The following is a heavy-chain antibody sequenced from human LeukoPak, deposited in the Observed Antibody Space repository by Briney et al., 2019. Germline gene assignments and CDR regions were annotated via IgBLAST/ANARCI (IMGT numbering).Heavy chain of an antibody. D-gene: IGHD1-26*01. CDR2: IYSGGST. CDR3: AKVAEVGATGYYYYMDV. Sequence: GSLRLSCAASGFTVSSNYMNWVRQAPGKGLKWVSVIYSGGSTYYADSVKGRFTISRDNSKNTLYLQMNSLRAEDTAVYYCAKVAEVGATGYYYYMDVWGKGTTVTISS. V-gene: IGHV3-66*01. J-gene: IGHJ6*03. CDR1: GFTVSSNY.